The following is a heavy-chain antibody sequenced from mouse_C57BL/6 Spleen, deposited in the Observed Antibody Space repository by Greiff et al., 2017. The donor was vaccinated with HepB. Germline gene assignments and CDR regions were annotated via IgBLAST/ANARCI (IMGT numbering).Heavy chain of an antibody. D-gene: IGHD4-1*02. J-gene: IGHJ4*01. V-gene: IGHV1-26*01. CDR2: INPNNGGT. Sequence: EVQLQQSGPELVKPGASVKISCKASGYTFTDYYMNWVKQSHGKSLEWIGDINPNNGGTSYNQKFKGKATLTVYKSSSTAYMELRSLTSEDSAVYYCSRRGNCERLYYAMDYWGQGTSVTVSS. CDR1: GYTFTDYY. CDR3: SRRGNCERLYYAMDY.